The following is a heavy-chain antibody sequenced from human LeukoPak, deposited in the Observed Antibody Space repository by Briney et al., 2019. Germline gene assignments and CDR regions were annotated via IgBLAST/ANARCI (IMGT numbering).Heavy chain of an antibody. CDR2: IYGGGNI. CDR1: GVTVSINY. V-gene: IGHV3-53*01. J-gene: IGHJ4*02. D-gene: IGHD5-24*01. Sequence: GGSLRLSCAPSGVTVSINYMNWVRQAPGKGREWVSVIYGGGNIYYADSVKGRFTISRDNSKNTLYLQMNSLRAEDTAVYYCARGAGYNYPYYFDYWGQGTLVTVSS. CDR3: ARGAGYNYPYYFDY.